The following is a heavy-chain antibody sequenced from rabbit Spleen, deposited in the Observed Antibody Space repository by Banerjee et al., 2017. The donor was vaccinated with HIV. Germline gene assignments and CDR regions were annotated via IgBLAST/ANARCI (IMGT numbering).Heavy chain of an antibody. CDR2: IYTGNVDRA. CDR1: GFSFSDRDV. Sequence: QEQLEESGGGLVKPEGSLTLTCKASGFSFSDRDVMCWVRQAPGKGLEWIACIYTGNVDRAYCASWAKGRFTITRSTSLNTVTLQMTSLTAADTATYFCARDYAGYTGWNYFNLWGPGTLVTVS. V-gene: IGHV1S45*01. CDR3: ARDYAGYTGWNYFNL. J-gene: IGHJ4*01. D-gene: IGHD7-1*01.